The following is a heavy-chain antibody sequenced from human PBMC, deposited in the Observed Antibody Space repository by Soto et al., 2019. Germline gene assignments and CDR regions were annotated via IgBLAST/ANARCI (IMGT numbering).Heavy chain of an antibody. D-gene: IGHD3-3*01. CDR3: ARHHDADYYFDY. J-gene: IGHJ4*02. Sequence: SETLSLTCIVSGGSISSSTYYWVWIRQPPGKGLEWIGRVYNTGGTFYNPSFQSRVTISVDTSRNQFSLRMNSVTAADTAIYYCARHHDADYYFDYWGQVNQFTVSS. CDR2: VYNTGGT. CDR1: GGSISSSTYY. V-gene: IGHV4-39*01.